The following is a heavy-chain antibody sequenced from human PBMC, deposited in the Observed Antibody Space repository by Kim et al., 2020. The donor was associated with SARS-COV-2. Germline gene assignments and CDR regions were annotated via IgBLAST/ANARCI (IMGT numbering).Heavy chain of an antibody. V-gene: IGHV7-4-1*02. CDR2: INTNTGNP. CDR3: ARPGIAAAIDY. CDR1: GYTFTTYA. D-gene: IGHD6-13*01. Sequence: ASVKVSCKASGYTFTTYAMIWVRQAPGQGLEWMGCINTNTGNPTYAQGFTGRFVFSLDTSVSTAYLQISSLKAEDTAVYYCARPGIAAAIDYWGQGTLVTVSS. J-gene: IGHJ4*02.